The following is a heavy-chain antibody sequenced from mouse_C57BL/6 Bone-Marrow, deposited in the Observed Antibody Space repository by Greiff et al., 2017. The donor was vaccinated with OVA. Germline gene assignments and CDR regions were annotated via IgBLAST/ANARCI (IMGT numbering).Heavy chain of an antibody. CDR3: ARKTAQPSWFAY. Sequence: VQLVESGAELARPGASVKLSCKASGYTFTSYGISWVKQRTGQGLEWIGEIYPRSGNTYYNEKFKGKATLTADKSSSTAYMELRSLTSEDSAVYFCARKTAQPSWFAYWGQGTLVTVSA. D-gene: IGHD3-2*02. CDR2: IYPRSGNT. V-gene: IGHV1-81*01. J-gene: IGHJ3*01. CDR1: GYTFTSYG.